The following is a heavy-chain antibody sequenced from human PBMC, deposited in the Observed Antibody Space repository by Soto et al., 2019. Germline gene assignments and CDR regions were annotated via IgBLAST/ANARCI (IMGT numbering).Heavy chain of an antibody. D-gene: IGHD2-15*01. Sequence: GESLKISCXGSGYSFTTYWIGWVRQMPGKGLEWMGIIYAGDSDTRYSPSFQGQVTISVDRSISTAYLQWSSLKASDTAIYYCARGQFGGNPRLAFDPWGQGTLVTVSS. CDR1: GYSFTTYW. V-gene: IGHV5-51*01. CDR2: IYAGDSDT. J-gene: IGHJ5*02. CDR3: ARGQFGGNPRLAFDP.